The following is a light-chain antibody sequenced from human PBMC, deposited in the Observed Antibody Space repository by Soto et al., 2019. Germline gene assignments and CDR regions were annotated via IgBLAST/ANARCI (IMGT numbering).Light chain of an antibody. CDR1: QSISSY. CDR2: AAS. J-gene: IGKJ1*01. CDR3: QQRYSTLPWT. Sequence: DIQMTQSPSSLSASVGDRVTITCRASQSISSYLNWYQQKPGKAPKLLIYAASSLQSGVPSRFSGSGSGTDFTLTISSLQPEDFATYYCQQRYSTLPWTFGQGTKVEIK. V-gene: IGKV1-39*01.